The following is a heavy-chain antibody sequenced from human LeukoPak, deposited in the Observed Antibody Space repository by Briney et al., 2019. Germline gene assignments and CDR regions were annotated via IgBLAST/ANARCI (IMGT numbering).Heavy chain of an antibody. V-gene: IGHV4-59*08. CDR2: IYYSGST. CDR1: GGSISSYY. D-gene: IGHD6-19*01. CDR3: ARHNSSGWLDY. J-gene: IGHJ4*02. Sequence: SETLSLTCTVSGGSISSYYWSWIRQPPGKGLEWIGYIYYSGSTNYNPSLKSRVTISVDTSKNQFSLKLSSVTAADTAVYYCARHNSSGWLDYWGQGTLVTVSS.